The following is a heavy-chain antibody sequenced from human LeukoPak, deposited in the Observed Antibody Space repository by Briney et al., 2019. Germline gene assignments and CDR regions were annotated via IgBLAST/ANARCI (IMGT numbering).Heavy chain of an antibody. J-gene: IGHJ6*03. Sequence: PGGSLRLSCAASGFTFSSYAMHWVRQAPGKGLEWVAVISYDGSNKYYADSVKGRFTIPRDNSKNTLYLQMNSLRAEDTAVYYCSMAAGTLDYYYYMDVWGKGTTATVSS. V-gene: IGHV3-30*01. CDR3: SMAAGTLDYYYYMDV. CDR1: GFTFSSYA. CDR2: ISYDGSNK. D-gene: IGHD6-13*01.